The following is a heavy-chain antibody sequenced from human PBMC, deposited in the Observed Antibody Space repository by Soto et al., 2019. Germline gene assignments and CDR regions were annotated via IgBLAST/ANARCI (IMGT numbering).Heavy chain of an antibody. CDR2: IIPIFGTT. CDR3: ASGIVTGSEYNYYYYGMDV. J-gene: IGHJ6*02. Sequence: QVQLVQSGAEVKRLGSSVKVSCKASGGTFNSYAIDWVRQAPGQGLEWMGGIIPIFGTTNYPQKLQGRVKLTADESTRTAYMELSTLRSEDTAVYYCASGIVTGSEYNYYYYGMDVWGQGTTVTVSS. CDR1: GGTFNSYA. V-gene: IGHV1-69*12. D-gene: IGHD1-1*01.